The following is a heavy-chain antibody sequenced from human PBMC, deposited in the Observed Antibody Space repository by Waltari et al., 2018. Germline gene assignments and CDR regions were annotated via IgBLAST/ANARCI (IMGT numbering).Heavy chain of an antibody. J-gene: IGHJ4*02. CDR3: ARSPYCGGDCYSFYFDY. CDR1: GGSLSSGGYY. V-gene: IGHV4-30-2*01. CDR2: IYHSGST. D-gene: IGHD2-21*02. Sequence: QVQLQESGPGLVKPSQTLSLTCTVSGGSLSSGGYYLLWLRQPPGKGLEWIGYIYHSGSTYYNPSLKSRVTISVDRSKNQFSLKLSSVTAADTAVYYCARSPYCGGDCYSFYFDYWGQGTLVTVSS.